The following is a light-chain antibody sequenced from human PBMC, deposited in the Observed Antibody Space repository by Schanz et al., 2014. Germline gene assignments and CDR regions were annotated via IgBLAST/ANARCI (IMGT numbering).Light chain of an antibody. CDR2: EGS. Sequence: QSALTQPPSASGSPGQSVTISCTGTSSDVGGYNLVSWYQQHPGKAPKLMIYEGSKRPSGVSNRFSGSKSGNTASLTISGLQAEDEADYYCCSYAGSSAFWVFGGGTKLPVL. CDR1: SSDVGGYNL. J-gene: IGLJ3*02. V-gene: IGLV2-23*01. CDR3: CSYAGSSAFWV.